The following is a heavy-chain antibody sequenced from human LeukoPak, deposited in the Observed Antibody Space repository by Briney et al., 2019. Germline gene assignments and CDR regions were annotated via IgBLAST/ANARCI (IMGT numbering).Heavy chain of an antibody. V-gene: IGHV4-38-2*01. J-gene: IGHJ4*02. Sequence: SETLSLTCAVSSYSISSGSYWGWIRQSPGKGLEWGGSIFHSGNSYYNPSLKSRLTMSVDTSKNHFSLKLTSVTAADTALYYCARVTYVDDMLYQYFDYWGQGILVTVSS. CDR2: IFHSGNS. CDR3: ARVTYVDDMLYQYFDY. D-gene: IGHD4-17*01. CDR1: SYSISSGSY.